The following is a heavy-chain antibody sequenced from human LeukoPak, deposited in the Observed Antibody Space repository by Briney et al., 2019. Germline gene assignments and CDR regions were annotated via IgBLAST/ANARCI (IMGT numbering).Heavy chain of an antibody. D-gene: IGHD4-17*01. CDR1: GFTFDDYA. J-gene: IGHJ6*02. Sequence: GGSLRLSCAASGFTFDDYAMHWVRQAPGKGLEWVSGISWNSGSIGYADSVKGRFTISRDNAKNSLYLQMNSLRAEDTALYYCAKDADYGGSYWYYGMDVCGQGTTVTVSS. V-gene: IGHV3-9*01. CDR2: ISWNSGSI. CDR3: AKDADYGGSYWYYGMDV.